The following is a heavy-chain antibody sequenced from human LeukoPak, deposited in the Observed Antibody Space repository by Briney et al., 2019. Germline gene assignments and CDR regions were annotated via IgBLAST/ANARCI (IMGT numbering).Heavy chain of an antibody. CDR3: AKNALGGGYYYYYMDV. J-gene: IGHJ6*03. V-gene: IGHV3-30*18. CDR2: ISFDGSDK. Sequence: PGGSLRLSCAASGFTFNSYDMHWVRQAPGKGLEWVAVISFDGSDKYYADSVKGRFTISRDNSKNTLYLQMNSLRAEDTAVYYCAKNALGGGYYYYYMDVWGKGTTVTVSS. D-gene: IGHD3-16*01. CDR1: GFTFNSYD.